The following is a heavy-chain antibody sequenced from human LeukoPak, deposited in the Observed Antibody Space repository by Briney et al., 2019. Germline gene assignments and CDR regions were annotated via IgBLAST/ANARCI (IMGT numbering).Heavy chain of an antibody. D-gene: IGHD3-3*01. V-gene: IGHV4-39*07. CDR1: GGSISSSNYY. J-gene: IGHJ4*02. Sequence: SETLSLTCTVPGGSISSSNYYWGWIRQPPGKGLEWIGEINHSGSTNYNPSLKSRVTISVDTSKNQFSLKLSSVTAADTAVYYCARGSRPNRLRSPPHYDYWGQGTLVTVSS. CDR2: INHSGST. CDR3: ARGSRPNRLRSPPHYDY.